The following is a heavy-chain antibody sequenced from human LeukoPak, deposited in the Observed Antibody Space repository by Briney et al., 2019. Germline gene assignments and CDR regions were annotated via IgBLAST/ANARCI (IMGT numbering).Heavy chain of an antibody. Sequence: SETLTLTCTVSGGSISSWSSYYYWGWGRQPPAKGLEWIGSISYSCTTYYNPSLKGRVTISADTSNNQFSLKLSAMTAADTAVYYCARHRHSNHYDYWGQGTLVTVSS. CDR2: ISYSCTT. D-gene: IGHD5-18*01. CDR1: GGSISSWSSYYY. V-gene: IGHV4-39*01. J-gene: IGHJ4*02. CDR3: ARHRHSNHYDY.